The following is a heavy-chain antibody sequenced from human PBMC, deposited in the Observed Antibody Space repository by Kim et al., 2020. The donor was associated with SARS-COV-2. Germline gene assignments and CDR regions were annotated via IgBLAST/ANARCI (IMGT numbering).Heavy chain of an antibody. Sequence: NTGYAQKFQRRVTMTRDTSMSTAYMELSSLRSEDTAVYYCARIPYGSGQFDPWGQGTLVTVSS. J-gene: IGHJ5*02. D-gene: IGHD6-19*01. CDR3: ARIPYGSGQFDP. CDR2: NT. V-gene: IGHV1-8*01.